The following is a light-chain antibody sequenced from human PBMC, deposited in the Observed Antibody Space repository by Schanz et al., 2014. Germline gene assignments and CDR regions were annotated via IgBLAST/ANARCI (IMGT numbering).Light chain of an antibody. J-gene: IGLJ3*02. CDR1: SSNIGTNNP. CDR2: SNN. CDR3: AAWDDSLSAWL. Sequence: QSALTQPPSASGPPGQRVTISCSGSSSNIGTNNPVNWYQQLPGTAPKLLIYSNNQRPSGVPDRFSGSKSGTSASLAISGLQSEDEADYYCAAWDDSLSAWLFGGGTKLTVL. V-gene: IGLV1-44*01.